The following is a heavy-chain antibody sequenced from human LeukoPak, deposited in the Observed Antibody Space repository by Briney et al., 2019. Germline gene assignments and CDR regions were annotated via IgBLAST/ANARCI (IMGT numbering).Heavy chain of an antibody. J-gene: IGHJ4*02. CDR2: IYHSGST. V-gene: IGHV4-38-2*02. CDR1: GYSISSGYY. D-gene: IGHD3-22*01. Sequence: SETLSLTRTVSGYSISSGYYWGWIRQPPGKGLEWIGSIYHSGSTYYNPSLKSRVTISVDTSKNQFSLKLSSVTAADTAVYYCARRRSTYYYDSSGYSDYWGQGTLVTVSS. CDR3: ARRRSTYYYDSSGYSDY.